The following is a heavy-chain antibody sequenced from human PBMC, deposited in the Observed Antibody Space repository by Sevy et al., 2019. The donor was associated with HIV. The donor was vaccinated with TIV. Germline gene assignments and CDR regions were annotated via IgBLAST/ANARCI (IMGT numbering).Heavy chain of an antibody. J-gene: IGHJ3*02. CDR3: ARGLVVAATFAFDI. Sequence: GGSLRLSCAASGFSLSDYYMSWIRQAPGKGLEWVSYISSSGSTIYYADSVKGRFTISRDNAKNSLYLQMNSLSAEDTAVYYCARGLVVAATFAFDIWGQGSMVTVSS. D-gene: IGHD2-15*01. V-gene: IGHV3-11*01. CDR1: GFSLSDYY. CDR2: ISSSGSTI.